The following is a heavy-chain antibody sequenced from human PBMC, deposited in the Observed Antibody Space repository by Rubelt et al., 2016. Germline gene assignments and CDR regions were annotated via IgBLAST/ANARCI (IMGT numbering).Heavy chain of an antibody. CDR1: GFTFSSCH. V-gene: IGHV3-30*03. CDR3: AREAAGQDFDY. CDR2: ISYDGRNK. D-gene: IGHD6-13*01. Sequence: GFTFSSCHMHWVRQAPGKGLEWVALISYDGRNKHYADSVTGRFTISRDNSKTTLDLQMNSLTSEDTAVYYCAREAAGQDFDYWGQGTLVTVSS. J-gene: IGHJ4*02.